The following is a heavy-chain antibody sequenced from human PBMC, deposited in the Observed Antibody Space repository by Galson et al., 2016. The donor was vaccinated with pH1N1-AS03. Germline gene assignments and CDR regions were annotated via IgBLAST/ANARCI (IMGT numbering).Heavy chain of an antibody. D-gene: IGHD6-6*01. V-gene: IGHV1-18*01. Sequence: SVKVSCKASGYNFVTYGITWVRQGPGQGLEWMGWINTYSTNTNYAKKVQDRVTMTADTSTTTAHLDLRNLGSDDTAVYYCARVVAGRPFLIDYWGQGTLVIVSS. CDR1: GYNFVTYG. J-gene: IGHJ4*02. CDR3: ARVVAGRPFLIDY. CDR2: INTYSTNT.